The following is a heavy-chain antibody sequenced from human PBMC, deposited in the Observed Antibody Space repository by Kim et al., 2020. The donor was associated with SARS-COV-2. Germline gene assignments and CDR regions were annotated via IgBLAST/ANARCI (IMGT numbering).Heavy chain of an antibody. V-gene: IGHV4-39*07. D-gene: IGHD3-22*01. J-gene: IGHJ4*02. CDR1: GGSISSSSYY. Sequence: SETLSLTCTVSGGSISSSSYYWGWIRQPPGKGLEWIGSIYYSGSTYYNPSLKSRVTISVDTSKNQFSLKLSSVTAADTAVYYCARDRGGGYYYDSSGYYNYWGQGTLVTVSS. CDR3: ARDRGGGYYYDSSGYYNY. CDR2: IYYSGST.